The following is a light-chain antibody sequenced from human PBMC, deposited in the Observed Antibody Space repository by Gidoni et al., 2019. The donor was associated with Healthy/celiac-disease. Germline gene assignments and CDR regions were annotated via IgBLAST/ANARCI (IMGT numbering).Light chain of an antibody. CDR2: AAS. V-gene: IGKV1-39*01. CDR3: QQSYSTWT. CDR1: QSISSY. Sequence: DIQMTPSPSSLSASVGDRVTITCRASQSISSYLNWYQQKPGKAPKLLIYAASSLQSGVPSRFSGSGSGTDFTLTISSLQPEDVATYYCQQSYSTWTFGQGTKVEIK. J-gene: IGKJ1*01.